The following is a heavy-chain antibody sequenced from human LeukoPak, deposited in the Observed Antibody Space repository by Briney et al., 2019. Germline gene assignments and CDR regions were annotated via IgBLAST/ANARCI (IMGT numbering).Heavy chain of an antibody. Sequence: SVKVSCKASGGTFSSYAISWVRQAPGQGLEWMGRIIPILGIANYAQKFQGRVTITADKSTSTAYMELSSLRSEDTAVYYCARAVAVAELDYWGQGTLVTVSS. J-gene: IGHJ4*02. CDR3: ARAVAVAELDY. CDR1: GGTFSSYA. D-gene: IGHD6-19*01. V-gene: IGHV1-69*04. CDR2: IIPILGIA.